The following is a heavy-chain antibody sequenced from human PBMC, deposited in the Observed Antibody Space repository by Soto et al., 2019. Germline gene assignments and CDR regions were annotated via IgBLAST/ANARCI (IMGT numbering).Heavy chain of an antibody. V-gene: IGHV3-30*03. D-gene: IGHD6-6*01. CDR1: GFSLSNYG. J-gene: IGHJ5*02. CDR2: ISYGGSNK. CDR3: ARHLPPNAPRSFPSCFDP. Sequence: GGTLRLSCAASGFSLSNYGMHWVRQATGEGLDWVAVISYGGSNKYYADSVKGRFTISRDNSKNTLYLQMNRLRAEDTAVYYCARHLPPNAPRSFPSCFDPCRQRTLVTVSS.